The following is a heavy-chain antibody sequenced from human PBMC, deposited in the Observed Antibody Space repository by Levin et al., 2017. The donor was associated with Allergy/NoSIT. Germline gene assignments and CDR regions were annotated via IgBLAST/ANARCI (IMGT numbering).Heavy chain of an antibody. Sequence: NASETLSLTCAVYGGSFSGYYWSWIRQPPGKGLEWIGEINHSGSTNYNPSLKSRVTISVDTSKNQFSLKLSSVTAADTAVYYCARVQGALPEPHMDVWGKGTTVTVSS. CDR3: ARVQGALPEPHMDV. J-gene: IGHJ6*03. CDR2: INHSGST. D-gene: IGHD3-10*01. V-gene: IGHV4-34*01. CDR1: GGSFSGYY.